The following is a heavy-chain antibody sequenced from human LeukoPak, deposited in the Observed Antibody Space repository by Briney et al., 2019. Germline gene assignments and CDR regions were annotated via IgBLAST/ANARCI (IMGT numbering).Heavy chain of an antibody. V-gene: IGHV1-46*01. D-gene: IGHD6-13*01. Sequence: GASVKVSCKASGYTFTSYWIQWVRQAPGQGLEWMGLINPDGGSTAYAHRFQGRVIMTRDTSTSTAYMDLSSLRSEDTAVYHRARAPRNSSTMLDSWGQGTLVTVSS. CDR3: ARAPRNSSTMLDS. J-gene: IGHJ5*01. CDR2: INPDGGST. CDR1: GYTFTSYW.